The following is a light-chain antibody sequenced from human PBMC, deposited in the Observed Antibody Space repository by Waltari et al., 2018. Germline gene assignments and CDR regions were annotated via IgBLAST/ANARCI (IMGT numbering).Light chain of an antibody. V-gene: IGKV1-39*01. CDR2: AAS. CDR3: QQSDSAPWT. CDR1: QNIGRY. J-gene: IGKJ1*01. Sequence: IQMTQSPPSLSASLGDRATITCRAGQNIGRYLNWYQQKPGKAPQVLISAASSLQSGVPPRFSGSGSGTDFTLTISSLQPEDFATYYCQQSDSAPWTFGQGTKVEVK.